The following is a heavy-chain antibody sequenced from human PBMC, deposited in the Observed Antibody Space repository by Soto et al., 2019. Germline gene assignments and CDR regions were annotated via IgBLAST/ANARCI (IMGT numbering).Heavy chain of an antibody. CDR1: GGSISSGGYS. V-gene: IGHV4-30-2*01. CDR3: AATTVTPNNWFDP. Sequence: SETLSLTCAVSGGSISSGGYSWSWIRQPPGKGLEWIGYIYHSGSTYYNPSLKSRVTISVDRSKNQFSLKLSSVTAADTAVYYCAATTVTPNNWFDPWGQGTLVTVSS. CDR2: IYHSGST. J-gene: IGHJ5*02. D-gene: IGHD4-17*01.